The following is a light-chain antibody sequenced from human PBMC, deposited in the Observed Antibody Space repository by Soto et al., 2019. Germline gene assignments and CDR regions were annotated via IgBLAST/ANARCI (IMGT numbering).Light chain of an antibody. CDR1: SIGSKY. Sequence: SYELTQPPSVSVAPGQTARISCGGNSIGSKYVHWYQQRPGQAPVLLVYDDSARPSGIPERLSASNSGNTATLTISRVEAGDEADYYCQVWDSNSDQDVVFGGGTQLTVL. J-gene: IGLJ2*01. CDR2: DDS. V-gene: IGLV3-21*02. CDR3: QVWDSNSDQDVV.